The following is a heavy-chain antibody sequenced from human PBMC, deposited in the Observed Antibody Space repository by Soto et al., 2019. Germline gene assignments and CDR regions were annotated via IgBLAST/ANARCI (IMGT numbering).Heavy chain of an antibody. J-gene: IGHJ4*02. CDR2: ISSSTTII. CDR3: ARRGLFESGGIDY. D-gene: IGHD3-10*01. V-gene: IGHV3-48*01. CDR1: GFTFSSDG. Sequence: GGSLRLSCAASGFTFSSDGMHWVRQAPGKGLEWVSDISSSTTIIYYADSVKGRFTISRDNARNSLYLQINSLRAEDTAVYYCARRGLFESGGIDYWGQGTLVTLS.